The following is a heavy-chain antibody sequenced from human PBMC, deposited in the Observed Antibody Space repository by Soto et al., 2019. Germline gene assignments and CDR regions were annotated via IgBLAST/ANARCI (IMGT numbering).Heavy chain of an antibody. D-gene: IGHD6-19*01. Sequence: GGTLRLSCAASGFTFSSYAMSWVRQAPGKGLEWVSAISGSGGSTYYADSVKGRFTISRDNSKNTLYLQMNSLRAEDTAVYYCAKVSGYSSGWFDYWGQGTLVTVSS. J-gene: IGHJ4*02. V-gene: IGHV3-23*01. CDR3: AKVSGYSSGWFDY. CDR2: ISGSGGST. CDR1: GFTFSSYA.